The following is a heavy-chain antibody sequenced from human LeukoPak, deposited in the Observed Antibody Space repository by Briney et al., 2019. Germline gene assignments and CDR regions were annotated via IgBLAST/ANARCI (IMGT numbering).Heavy chain of an antibody. V-gene: IGHV1-69*13. D-gene: IGHD3-22*01. Sequence: ASVKVSCKASGGTFSSYAFNWVRQAPGQGLEWMGGIIPMFGTADHAQKFQGRVTITADESTSTAYMELSSLRSEDTAVYYCARDPNYYDSSGYFEYFQHWGQGTLVTVSS. J-gene: IGHJ1*01. CDR3: ARDPNYYDSSGYFEYFQH. CDR2: IIPMFGTA. CDR1: GGTFSSYA.